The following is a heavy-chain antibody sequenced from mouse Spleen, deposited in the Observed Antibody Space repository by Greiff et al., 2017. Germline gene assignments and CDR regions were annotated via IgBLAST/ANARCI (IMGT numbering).Heavy chain of an antibody. D-gene: IGHD4-1*01. V-gene: IGHV5-15*01. CDR3: ARSLGPGYFDY. J-gene: IGHJ2*01. Sequence: EVKLVESGGGLVQPGGSLKLSCAASGFTFSDYGMAWVRQAPRKGPEWVAFISNLAYSIYYADTVTGRFTISRENAKNTLYLEMSSLRSEDTAMYYCARSLGPGYFDYWGQGTTLTVSS. CDR1: GFTFSDYG. CDR2: ISNLAYSI.